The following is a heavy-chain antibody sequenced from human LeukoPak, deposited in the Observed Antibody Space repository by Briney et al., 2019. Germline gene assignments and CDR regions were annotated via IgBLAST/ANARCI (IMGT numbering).Heavy chain of an antibody. CDR3: ARGPGGVTTAHYFDY. CDR2: IYYSGST. D-gene: IGHD2-21*02. V-gene: IGHV4-59*08. CDR1: GGSISSYY. J-gene: IGHJ4*02. Sequence: SETLSLTCTVSGGSISSYYWSWIRQPPGKGLEWIGYIYYSGSTNYNPSLKSRVTISVDTSKNQFSLKLSSVTAADTAVYYCARGPGGVTTAHYFDYWGQGTLVTVSS.